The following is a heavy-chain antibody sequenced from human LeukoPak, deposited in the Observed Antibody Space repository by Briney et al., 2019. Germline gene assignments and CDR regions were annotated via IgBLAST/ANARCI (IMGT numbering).Heavy chain of an antibody. J-gene: IGHJ4*02. Sequence: GGSLRLSCAASGFTFSSYSMNWVRQAPGKGLEWVSSISSSSSYIYYADSVKGRFTVSRDDSKNTLYLQMNSLRAEDTAVYYCAKDGGLWVSAHWGDSWGRGTLVTVSS. CDR2: ISSSSSYI. CDR3: AKDGGLWVSAHWGDS. V-gene: IGHV3-21*04. D-gene: IGHD7-27*01. CDR1: GFTFSSYS.